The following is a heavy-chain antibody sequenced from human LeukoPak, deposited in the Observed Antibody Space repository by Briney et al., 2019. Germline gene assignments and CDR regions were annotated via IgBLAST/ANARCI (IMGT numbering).Heavy chain of an antibody. Sequence: GGSLRLSCAASGFTFSSDAMSWVRQAPGGGLEWVSAISGSGGSTYYADSVKGRFTISRDNSKNTLYLQMNSLRAEDTAVYYCAKDPYYYDSSGYPLDYWGQGTLVTVSS. CDR1: GFTFSSDA. J-gene: IGHJ4*02. CDR3: AKDPYYYDSSGYPLDY. D-gene: IGHD3-22*01. V-gene: IGHV3-23*01. CDR2: ISGSGGST.